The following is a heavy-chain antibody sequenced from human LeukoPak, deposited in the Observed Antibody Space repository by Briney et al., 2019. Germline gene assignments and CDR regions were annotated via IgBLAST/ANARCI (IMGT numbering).Heavy chain of an antibody. D-gene: IGHD3-3*01. J-gene: IGHJ4*02. CDR3: AKDGLRFLEWLLYFDY. V-gene: IGHV3-23*01. CDR1: GFSFNTYS. CDR2: ISGSGGST. Sequence: PGGSLRLSCAASGFSFNTYSMNWVRQTPGKGLEWVSAISGSGGSTYYADSVKGRFTISRDNSKNTLYLQMNSLRAEDTAVYYCAKDGLRFLEWLLYFDYWGQGTLVTVSS.